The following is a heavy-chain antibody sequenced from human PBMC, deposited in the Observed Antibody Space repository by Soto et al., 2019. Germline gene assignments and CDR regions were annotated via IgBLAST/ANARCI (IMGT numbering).Heavy chain of an antibody. D-gene: IGHD3-10*01. CDR3: AGDGDGMDV. V-gene: IGHV3-72*01. CDR1: GFTFSHDY. Sequence: ESGGGLVQPGGSLRLSFAASGFTFSHDYMYWVRQAPGEGLEWVVRTRNRANSYTTEYAASVKGRFTISRDDSKNSLYLQMNSLKTEDTAVYYCAGDGDGMDVWGQGTTVTVSS. CDR2: TRNRANSYTT. J-gene: IGHJ6*02.